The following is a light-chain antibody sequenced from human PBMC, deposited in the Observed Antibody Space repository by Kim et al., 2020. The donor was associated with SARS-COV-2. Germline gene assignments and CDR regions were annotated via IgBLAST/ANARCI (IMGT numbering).Light chain of an antibody. V-gene: IGLV2-14*03. J-gene: IGLJ2*01. Sequence: QSALTQPASLSGSPGQSVTIPCTGTSSDVGGYDYVSWYQQHPGKVPRLIIYDVTKRPPGVSSRFSGSKSGNTASLTISGLQAEDEADYYCSSYTYLSALFGGGTRLTVL. CDR1: SSDVGGYDY. CDR2: DVT. CDR3: SSYTYLSAL.